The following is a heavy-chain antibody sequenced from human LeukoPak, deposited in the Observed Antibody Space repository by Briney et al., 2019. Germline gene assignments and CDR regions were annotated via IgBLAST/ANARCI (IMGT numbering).Heavy chain of an antibody. D-gene: IGHD3-22*01. J-gene: IGHJ4*02. CDR3: ARGSTYYDSSGQVPFDY. Sequence: PGGSLRLSCAASGFTFSTYSMNWVRQAPGKGLEWVSYISSSSSTIYYADSVKGRFTISRDNAKNSLYLQMNSLRAEDTAVCYCARGSTYYDSSGQVPFDYWGQGTLVTVSS. CDR1: GFTFSTYS. CDR2: ISSSSSTI. V-gene: IGHV3-48*01.